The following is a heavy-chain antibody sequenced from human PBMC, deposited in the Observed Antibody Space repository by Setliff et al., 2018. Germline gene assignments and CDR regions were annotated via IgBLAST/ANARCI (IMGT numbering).Heavy chain of an antibody. CDR3: ARGAGYSSRWYIYYYGMDV. D-gene: IGHD6-13*01. CDR2: IYYSGST. CDR1: GGSISSSLYY. V-gene: IGHV4-39*07. Sequence: SETLSLTCTVSGGSISSSLYYWGWIRQPPGKGLEWIGSIYYSGSTNYNPSLKSRVTISVDTSENQFSLKLSSVTAADTAVYYCARGAGYSSRWYIYYYGMDVWGQGTTVTVSS. J-gene: IGHJ6*02.